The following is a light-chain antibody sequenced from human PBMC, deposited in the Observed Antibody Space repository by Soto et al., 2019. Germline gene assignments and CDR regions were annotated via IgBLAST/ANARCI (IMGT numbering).Light chain of an antibody. Sequence: EILMTQSPDTLSVSPGERATLSCRASQSVRSNLAWYQQKPGQAPRLVIYGASTRATGVPARFSGSGFETEFTLTISSLQSEDFAVYYCQQCNNWPPITFGQGTRLEIK. CDR2: GAS. CDR3: QQCNNWPPIT. J-gene: IGKJ5*01. CDR1: QSVRSN. V-gene: IGKV3-15*01.